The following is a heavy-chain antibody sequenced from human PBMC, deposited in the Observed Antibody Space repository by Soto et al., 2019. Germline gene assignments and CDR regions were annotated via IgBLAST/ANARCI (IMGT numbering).Heavy chain of an antibody. CDR3: ARTYYDFWSGYFGPMELDY. J-gene: IGHJ4*02. CDR2: IYPGDSDT. D-gene: IGHD3-3*01. Sequence: GESLKISCKGSGYSFTSYWIGWVRQMPGKGLEWMGIIYPGDSDTRYSPSFQGQVTISADKSISTAYLQWSSLKASDTAMYYCARTYYDFWSGYFGPMELDYWGQRTLVTVSS. CDR1: GYSFTSYW. V-gene: IGHV5-51*01.